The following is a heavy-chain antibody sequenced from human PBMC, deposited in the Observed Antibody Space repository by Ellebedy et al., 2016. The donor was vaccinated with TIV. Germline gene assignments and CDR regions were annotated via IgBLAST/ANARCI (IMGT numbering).Heavy chain of an antibody. CDR2: ISSSGSTI. Sequence: GESLKISCAASGFTFSRYWMSWVRQAPGKGLEWVSYISSSGSTIYYADSVKGRFTVSRDNAKNSLYLQMNSLKTEDTAVYYCTRVLVTMGVYYYYGMDVWGQGTTVTVSS. CDR3: TRVLVTMGVYYYYGMDV. J-gene: IGHJ6*02. V-gene: IGHV3-48*04. CDR1: GFTFSRYW. D-gene: IGHD3-10*01.